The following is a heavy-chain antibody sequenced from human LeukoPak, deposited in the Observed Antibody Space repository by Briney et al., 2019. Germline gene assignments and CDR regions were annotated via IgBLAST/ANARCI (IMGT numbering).Heavy chain of an antibody. J-gene: IGHJ4*02. CDR3: ARDLAPYCGGDCYSAFDY. CDR1: GFTFSSYG. D-gene: IGHD2-21*02. V-gene: IGHV3-33*08. CDR2: IWYDGSNK. Sequence: GGSLRLSCAASGFTFSSYGMHWDRQAPGKGLEWVAVIWYDGSNKYYADSVKGRFTISRDNSKNTLYLQMNSLRAEDTAVYYCARDLAPYCGGDCYSAFDYWGQGTLVTVSS.